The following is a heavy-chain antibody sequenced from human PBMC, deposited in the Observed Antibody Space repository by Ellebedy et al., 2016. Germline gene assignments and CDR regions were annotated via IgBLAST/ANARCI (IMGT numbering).Heavy chain of an antibody. J-gene: IGHJ6*02. V-gene: IGHV3-53*01. D-gene: IGHD3-3*01. CDR1: GFTVSSNY. CDR2: IYSGGST. CDR3: ARDLRFVEWSYYYGMDV. Sequence: GGSLRLSCAASGFTVSSNYMSWVRQAPGKGLEWVSVIYSGGSTYYADSVKGRFTISRDNSKNTLYLQMNSLRAEDTAVYYCARDLRFVEWSYYYGMDVWGQGTTVTVSS.